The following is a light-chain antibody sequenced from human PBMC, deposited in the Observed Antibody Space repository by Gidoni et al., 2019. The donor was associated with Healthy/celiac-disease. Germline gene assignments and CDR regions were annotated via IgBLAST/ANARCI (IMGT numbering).Light chain of an antibody. Sequence: DIQLTQSPSFLSASVGDRVTITRRASQGISRYLAWYQQKPGKAPKLLIYAASTLQSGVPSRFSGSGSGTEFTLTISSLQPEDFATYYCQQLNSYPPWTFGQGTKVEIK. CDR3: QQLNSYPPWT. J-gene: IGKJ1*01. V-gene: IGKV1-9*01. CDR1: QGISRY. CDR2: AAS.